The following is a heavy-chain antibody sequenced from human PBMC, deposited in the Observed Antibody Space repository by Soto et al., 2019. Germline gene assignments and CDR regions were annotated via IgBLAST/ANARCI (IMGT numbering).Heavy chain of an antibody. Sequence: SQTLSLTCAISGDSVSSKSAAWNWIRQSPSRGLEWLGRTYYRSKWYNDYAVSVKSRITINPDTSKNQFSLQLNSVTPEDTAVYYCARLLLWFGEPHGFDPWGQGTLVTVSS. D-gene: IGHD3-10*01. J-gene: IGHJ5*02. CDR3: ARLLLWFGEPHGFDP. CDR2: TYYRSKWYN. V-gene: IGHV6-1*01. CDR1: GDSVSSKSAA.